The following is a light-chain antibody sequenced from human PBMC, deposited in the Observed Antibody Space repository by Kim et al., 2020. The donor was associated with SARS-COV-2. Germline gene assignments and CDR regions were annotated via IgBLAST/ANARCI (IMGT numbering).Light chain of an antibody. J-gene: IGKJ3*01. Sequence: SPGERATLSCGASQSVSGNYLAWYQQKPGQAPRLLIFAASSRATGIPDRFSGSGSGTDFTLTISRLEPEDFAVYYCRQYGGSPFTFGPGTKVDIK. CDR2: AAS. V-gene: IGKV3-20*01. CDR3: RQYGGSPFT. CDR1: QSVSGNY.